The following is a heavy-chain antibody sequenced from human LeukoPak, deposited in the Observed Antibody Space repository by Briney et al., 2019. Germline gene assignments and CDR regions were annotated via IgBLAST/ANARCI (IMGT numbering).Heavy chain of an antibody. Sequence: SETLSLTCTVSGGSISSSSYYWGWIRQPPGKGLEWIGSIYYSGSTYYNPSLKSRVTISVDTSKNQFSLKLSSVTAADTAVYYCARVAKPDYYYYYMDVWGIGTTVTVSS. CDR1: GGSISSSSYY. CDR2: IYYSGST. V-gene: IGHV4-39*07. CDR3: ARVAKPDYYYYYMDV. J-gene: IGHJ6*03.